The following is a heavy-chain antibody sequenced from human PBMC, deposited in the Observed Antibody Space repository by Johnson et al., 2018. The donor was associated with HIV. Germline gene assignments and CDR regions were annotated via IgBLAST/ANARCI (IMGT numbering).Heavy chain of an antibody. Sequence: MQLVESGGGLVQPGGSLRLSCAASGFTFSSYDMHWVRQATGKGLEWVSAIGTAGDTYYPGSVKGRFTISRENAKNSLYLQMNSLRAGDTAVYYCARGISNWNYFDDDAFDIWGQGTMVTVSS. CDR2: IGTAGDT. CDR3: ARGISNWNYFDDDAFDI. V-gene: IGHV3-13*01. CDR1: GFTFSSYD. D-gene: IGHD1-7*01. J-gene: IGHJ3*02.